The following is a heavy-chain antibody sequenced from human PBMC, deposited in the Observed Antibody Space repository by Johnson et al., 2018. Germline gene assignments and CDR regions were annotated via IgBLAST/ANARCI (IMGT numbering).Heavy chain of an antibody. V-gene: IGHV3-30-3*01. CDR1: GFTFSSYA. J-gene: IGHJ3*02. CDR3: ARDSCAYSSSCQKVAFDI. Sequence: QVQLVQSGGGVVQPGRSLRLSCAASGFTFSSYAMHWVRQAPGKGLEWVAVISYDGSNKYYADSVKGRFTISRDNSKNTLYLQMNSLRAEDTAVYYCARDSCAYSSSCQKVAFDIWGQVTMVTVSS. CDR2: ISYDGSNK. D-gene: IGHD6-13*01.